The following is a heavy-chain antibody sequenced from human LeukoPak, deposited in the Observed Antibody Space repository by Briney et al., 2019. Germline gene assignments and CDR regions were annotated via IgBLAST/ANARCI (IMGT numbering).Heavy chain of an antibody. J-gene: IGHJ5*02. CDR3: ARVSYYGSGSYYSLTGFDP. CDR1: GFTFSRYW. Sequence: GGSLRLSCAPSGFTFSRYWMSWARPAPGEGLEWVANIKQDGSEKYYVDSVKGRFTISRDNAKNSLYMQMKSLRAGDTAVYYCARVSYYGSGSYYSLTGFDPWGHGTLVTGSS. CDR2: IKQDGSEK. V-gene: IGHV3-7*01. D-gene: IGHD3-10*01.